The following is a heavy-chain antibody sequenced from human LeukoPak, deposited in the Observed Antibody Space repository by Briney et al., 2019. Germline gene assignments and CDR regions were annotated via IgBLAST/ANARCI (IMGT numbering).Heavy chain of an antibody. Sequence: SVKVSCKASGGTFSSYAISWVRQAPGQGLEWMGGIIPIFGTANYAQKFQGRVTITADESTSTAYMELSSLRSEDTAVYYCACGAIKTSIVGATKYWGQGTLVTVSS. V-gene: IGHV1-69*01. CDR3: ACGAIKTSIVGATKY. J-gene: IGHJ4*02. CDR1: GGTFSSYA. D-gene: IGHD1-26*01. CDR2: IIPIFGTA.